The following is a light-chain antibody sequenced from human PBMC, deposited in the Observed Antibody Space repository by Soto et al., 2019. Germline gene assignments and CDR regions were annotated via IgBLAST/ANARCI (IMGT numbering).Light chain of an antibody. CDR1: QGIRTD. CDR2: SAT. CDR3: LQHNSYPRT. J-gene: IGKJ1*01. V-gene: IGKV1-17*01. Sequence: DIQMTQSPSSLAASVGDRVTITCRASQGIRTDLCCYQQKPGKAPKRLIYSATSLQSGVPSRFSGSGSGTEFTLTISSLQPEDFATYYCLQHNSYPRTFGQGTTGDIK.